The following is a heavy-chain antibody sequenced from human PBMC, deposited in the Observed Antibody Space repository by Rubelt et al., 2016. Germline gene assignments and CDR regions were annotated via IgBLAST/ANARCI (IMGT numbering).Heavy chain of an antibody. D-gene: IGHD2-15*01. Sequence: QVQLQESGPGLVRPSETLSLTCTVSDGSMSSYYWSWIRQTPEKGLEWIGYIYYSGDTNYNPSLKSRVTISVDMSKDQFSLKLSTVTAADTAVYYCAREVVCGIHHWGQGIPVTVAS. CDR2: IYYSGDT. V-gene: IGHV4-59*01. CDR1: DGSMSSYY. CDR3: AREVVCGIHH. J-gene: IGHJ1*01.